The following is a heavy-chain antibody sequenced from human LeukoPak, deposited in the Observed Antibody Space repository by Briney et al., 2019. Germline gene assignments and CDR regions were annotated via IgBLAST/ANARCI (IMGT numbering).Heavy chain of an antibody. CDR1: GFTFNSYW. D-gene: IGHD3-10*01. Sequence: GGSLRLSCAASGFTFNSYWMHWVRHAPGKGLVWFSRMSGDGRSTSYADSVKGRFTISRDNAKNTLYLQMDSLRGEDTAVYYCASGYYGSGSYLTPWGQGTLVTVSS. CDR3: ASGYYGSGSYLTP. CDR2: MSGDGRST. J-gene: IGHJ5*02. V-gene: IGHV3-74*01.